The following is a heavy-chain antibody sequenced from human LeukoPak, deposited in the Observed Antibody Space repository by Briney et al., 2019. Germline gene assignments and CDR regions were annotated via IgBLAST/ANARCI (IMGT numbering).Heavy chain of an antibody. CDR1: GYIFTSYG. J-gene: IGHJ4*02. V-gene: IGHV1-18*01. CDR2: ISAYNGNT. Sequence: GASVKVSCKASGYIFTSYGISWVRQAPGQGLEWMGWISAYNGNTNYAQKLQGRVTMTTDTSTSTAYMELRSLRSDDTAVYYCARAGYYDSSGYYLPFDYWGQGTLVTVSS. D-gene: IGHD3-22*01. CDR3: ARAGYYDSSGYYLPFDY.